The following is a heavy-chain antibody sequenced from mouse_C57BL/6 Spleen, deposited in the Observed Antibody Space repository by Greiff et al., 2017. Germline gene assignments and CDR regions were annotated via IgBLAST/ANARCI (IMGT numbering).Heavy chain of an antibody. V-gene: IGHV3-6*01. D-gene: IGHD3-3*01. CDR1: GYSITSGYY. J-gene: IGHJ1*03. CDR2: ISYDGSN. Sequence: EVKLMESGPGLVKPSQSLSLTCSVTGYSITSGYYWNWIRQFPGNKLEWMGYISYDGSNNYNPSLKNRISITRDTSKNQFFLKLNSVTTEDTATYYCARDRELWYFDVWGTGTTVTVSS. CDR3: ARDRELWYFDV.